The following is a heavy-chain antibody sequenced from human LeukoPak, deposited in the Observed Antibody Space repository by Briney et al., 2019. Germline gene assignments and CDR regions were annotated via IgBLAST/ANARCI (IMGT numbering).Heavy chain of an antibody. J-gene: IGHJ5*02. D-gene: IGHD3-10*01. CDR1: GFTSSSYG. V-gene: IGHV3-30*02. CDR3: ARGAYGSGSYGDNWLDP. Sequence: GGSLRLSCAASGFTSSSYGMHWVRQAPGKGLEWLAFIRYDGSNKYYADSVKGRLTISRDNSKNTLYLQMNSLRAEDTAVYYCARGAYGSGSYGDNWLDPWGREPWSPSPQ. CDR2: IRYDGSNK.